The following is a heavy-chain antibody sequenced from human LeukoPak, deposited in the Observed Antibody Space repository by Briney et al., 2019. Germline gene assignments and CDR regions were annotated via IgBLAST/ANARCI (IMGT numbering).Heavy chain of an antibody. CDR2: ISYDGSNK. CDR3: ARDQYGGFDY. CDR1: GFTFSSYA. Sequence: PGGSLRLSCAASGFTFSSYAMHWVRQAPGKGLEWVAVISYDGSNKYYADSVKGRFTISRDNSKNTLYLQMNGLRAEDTAVYYCARDQYGGFDYWGQGTLVTVSS. J-gene: IGHJ4*02. D-gene: IGHD4-23*01. V-gene: IGHV3-30-3*01.